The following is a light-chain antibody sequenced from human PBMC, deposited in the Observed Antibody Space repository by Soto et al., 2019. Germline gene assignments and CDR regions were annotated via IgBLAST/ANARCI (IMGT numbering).Light chain of an antibody. J-gene: IGLJ1*01. Sequence: QSVLTQPPSVSVAPEQRVTISCTGSSSNIGAGYDVHWYQQLPGTAPKLLIYGNSNRPSGVPDRFSGSKSGTSASLAITGLQAEDEADYYCQSYDSSLSGYVFGTGTKVTVL. CDR2: GNS. V-gene: IGLV1-40*01. CDR3: QSYDSSLSGYV. CDR1: SSNIGAGYD.